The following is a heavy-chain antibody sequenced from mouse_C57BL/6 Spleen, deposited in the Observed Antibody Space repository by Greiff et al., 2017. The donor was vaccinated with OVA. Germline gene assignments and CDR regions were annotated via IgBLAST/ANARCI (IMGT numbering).Heavy chain of an antibody. CDR2: IDPETGGT. CDR1: GYTFTDYE. D-gene: IGHD2-5*01. Sequence: QVQLQQSGAELVRPGASVTLSCKASGYTFTDYEMHWVKQTPVHGLEWIGAIDPETGGTAYNQKFKGKAILTADKSSSTAYMELRSLTSEDSAVYYCTRSGSNSFAYWGQGTLVTVSA. CDR3: TRSGSNSFAY. J-gene: IGHJ3*01. V-gene: IGHV1-15*01.